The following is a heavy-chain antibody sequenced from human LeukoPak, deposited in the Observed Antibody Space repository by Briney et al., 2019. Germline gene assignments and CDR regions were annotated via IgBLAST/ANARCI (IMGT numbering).Heavy chain of an antibody. CDR1: GYTFTINY. Sequence: ASVKVSCKASGYTFTINYIHWVRQAPGQGLEWMGMIYPRDGSTSYAQKFQGRVTVTRDTSTSTVHMELSGLRSEDTAVYYCARDQEGFDYWGQGTLVTVSS. CDR3: ARDQEGFDY. V-gene: IGHV1-46*01. CDR2: IYPRDGST. J-gene: IGHJ4*02.